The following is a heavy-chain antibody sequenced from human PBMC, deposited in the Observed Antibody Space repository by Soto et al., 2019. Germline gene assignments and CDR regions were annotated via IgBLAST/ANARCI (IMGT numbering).Heavy chain of an antibody. J-gene: IGHJ5*02. V-gene: IGHV1-69*13. CDR3: ALFESDDDVWGSFRS. D-gene: IGHD3-16*01. CDR2: IIPLFGKP. Sequence: SVKVSCKASGGIFSNYGFSWVRQAPGQGPEWMGGIIPLFGKPSYAQKFQGRLIISADASTNRAYLDLYSLTTEDAGIYYCALFESDDDVWGSFRSWGQGTPVTVSS. CDR1: GGIFSNYG.